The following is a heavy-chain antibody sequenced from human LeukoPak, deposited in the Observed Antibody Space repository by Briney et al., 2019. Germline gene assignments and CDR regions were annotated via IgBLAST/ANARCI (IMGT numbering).Heavy chain of an antibody. D-gene: IGHD3-10*01. CDR2: IYSGGRT. CDR1: GFTVSSNY. CDR3: ARDIRNYYGSGSYRY. J-gene: IGHJ4*02. V-gene: IGHV3-53*01. Sequence: GGSLRLSCAASGFTVSSNYMSWVRQAPGKGLEWVSVIYSGGRTYYADSVKGRFTISRDNSKNTLYLQMNSLRAEDTAVYYCARDIRNYYGSGSYRYWGQGTLVTVSS.